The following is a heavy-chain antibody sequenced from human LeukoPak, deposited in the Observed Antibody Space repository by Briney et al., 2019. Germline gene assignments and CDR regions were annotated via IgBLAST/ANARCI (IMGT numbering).Heavy chain of an antibody. CDR2: ISGSGGST. CDR1: GFTFSSYA. V-gene: IGHV3-23*01. Sequence: GGSLRLSCAASGFTFSSYAMSWVRQAPGKGLEWVSAISGSGGSTYYADSVKGRFTISRDNSKNTLYLQMNSLRAEDTAVYYCAKEGDGSGSYYNPNWFDPWGQGTLVTASS. D-gene: IGHD3-10*01. J-gene: IGHJ5*02. CDR3: AKEGDGSGSYYNPNWFDP.